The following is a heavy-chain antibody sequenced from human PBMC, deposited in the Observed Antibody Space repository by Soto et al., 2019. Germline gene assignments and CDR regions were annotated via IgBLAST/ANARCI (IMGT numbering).Heavy chain of an antibody. D-gene: IGHD5-12*01. Sequence: QVQLQESGPVLVKASQTLSLTCTLSGASVSSAEHYGSWIRQPPGKGLEWVGYTYYRGGSYYNASLQRGVSISVGTSQNRFSLKLTSVIAADTAVYYFARLGGYGPAGAADKWGPGILVSVSS. CDR1: GASVSSAEHY. CDR3: ARLGGYGPAGAADK. V-gene: IGHV4-30-4*01. J-gene: IGHJ4*02. CDR2: TYYRGGS.